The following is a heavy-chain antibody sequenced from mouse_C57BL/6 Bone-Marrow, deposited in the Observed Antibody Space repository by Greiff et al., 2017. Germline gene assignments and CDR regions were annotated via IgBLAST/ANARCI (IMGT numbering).Heavy chain of an antibody. Sequence: EVQGVESGGGLVKPGGSLKLSCAASGFTFSSYAMSWVRQTPEKRLEWVATISDGGSYTYYPDNVKGRFTISRDNAKNNLYLQMRHLKSEDTAMYYCARDPSMITTRGWYFDVWGTGTTVTVSS. D-gene: IGHD2-4*01. V-gene: IGHV5-4*01. CDR3: ARDPSMITTRGWYFDV. J-gene: IGHJ1*03. CDR1: GFTFSSYA. CDR2: ISDGGSYT.